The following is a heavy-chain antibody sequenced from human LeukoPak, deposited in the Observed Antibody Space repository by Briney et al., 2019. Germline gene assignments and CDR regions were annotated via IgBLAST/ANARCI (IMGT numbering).Heavy chain of an antibody. J-gene: IGHJ6*02. V-gene: IGHV1-69*13. CDR1: GYTFTSYG. CDR3: ARGGYYDSSGYSASYYYYGMDV. D-gene: IGHD3-22*01. Sequence: SVKVSCKASGYTFTSYGISWVRQAPGQGLEWMGGIIPIFGTANYAQKFQGRVTITADESTSTAYMELSSLRSEDTAVYYCARGGYYDSSGYSASYYYYGMDVWGQGTTVTVSS. CDR2: IIPIFGTA.